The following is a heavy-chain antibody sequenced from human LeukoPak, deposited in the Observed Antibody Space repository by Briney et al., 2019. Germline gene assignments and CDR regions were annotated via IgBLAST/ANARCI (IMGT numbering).Heavy chain of an antibody. CDR1: GFTFSSYA. J-gene: IGHJ3*02. CDR3: AKVVYCGGDCYSAAFDI. V-gene: IGHV3-23*01. D-gene: IGHD2-21*01. Sequence: SGASLRLSCAASGFTFSSYAMSWVRQAPGKGLEWVSAISGSGGSTYYADSVKGRFTISRDNSKNTLYLQMNSLRAEDTAVYYCAKVVYCGGDCYSAAFDIWGQGTMVTVSS. CDR2: ISGSGGST.